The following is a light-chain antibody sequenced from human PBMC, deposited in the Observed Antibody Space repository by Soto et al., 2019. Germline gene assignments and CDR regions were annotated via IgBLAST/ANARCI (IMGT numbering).Light chain of an antibody. CDR1: SSDVGGYNY. J-gene: IGLJ2*01. CDR3: RSHKSSSTLRV. V-gene: IGLV2-14*01. Sequence: QSALTHPASVSGSPGQSITISCTGTSSDVGGYNYVSWYPQHPGKATKLMIYEVSNRHSGVSNRFYGSKSGNTASLTISWRQPEDEADYYWRSHKSSSTLRVFLGGT. CDR2: EVS.